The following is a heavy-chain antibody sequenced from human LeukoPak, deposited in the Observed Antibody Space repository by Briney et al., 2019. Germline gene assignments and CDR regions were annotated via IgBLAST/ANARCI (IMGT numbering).Heavy chain of an antibody. Sequence: GESLKTSCKGSGYTFTSYWIGWVRQMPGKGLEWMGIIHPDDSDTRYSPSFQGQVTISADKSISTAYLQWSSLKASDTAMYYCARHQSGRLHYDDYWGQGTLVTVSS. CDR3: ARHQSGRLHYDDY. CDR1: GYTFTSYW. CDR2: IHPDDSDT. D-gene: IGHD3-22*01. J-gene: IGHJ4*02. V-gene: IGHV5-51*01.